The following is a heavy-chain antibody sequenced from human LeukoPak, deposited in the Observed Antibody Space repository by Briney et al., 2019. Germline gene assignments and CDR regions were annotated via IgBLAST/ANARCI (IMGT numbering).Heavy chain of an antibody. D-gene: IGHD3-10*01. Sequence: SETLSLTCAVYGGSFSGYYWSWIRQPPGKGLEWIGEINHSGSTSYNPSLKSRVTISVDTSKNQFSLKLSSVTAADTAVYYCASLYGSGRNFDYWGQGTLVTVSS. CDR1: GGSFSGYY. J-gene: IGHJ4*02. V-gene: IGHV4-34*01. CDR3: ASLYGSGRNFDY. CDR2: INHSGST.